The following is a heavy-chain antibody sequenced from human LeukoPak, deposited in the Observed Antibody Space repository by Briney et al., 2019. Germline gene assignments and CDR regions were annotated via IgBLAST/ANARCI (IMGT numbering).Heavy chain of an antibody. CDR1: GGTFSSYA. V-gene: IGHV1-69*13. Sequence: SVNVSCKASGGTFSSYAISWVRQAPGQGLEWMGGIIPIFGTANYAQKFQGRVTITADESTSTAYMELSSLRSEDTAVYYCAGTEAIFGVVITLDYWGQGTLVTVSS. D-gene: IGHD3-3*01. CDR3: AGTEAIFGVVITLDY. CDR2: IIPIFGTA. J-gene: IGHJ4*02.